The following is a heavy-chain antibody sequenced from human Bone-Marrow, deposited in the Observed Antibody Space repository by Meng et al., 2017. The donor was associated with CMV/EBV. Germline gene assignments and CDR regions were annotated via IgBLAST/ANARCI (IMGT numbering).Heavy chain of an antibody. CDR3: ARDGQCGSYYAFDH. Sequence: SETLSLTCTVSGGSVSSGSYYWSWIRQPPGKGLEWIGYIYYSGSTNYNPSLKSRVTVSVDTSKTQFSLKLTSVTAADTAMYYCARDGQCGSYYAFDHWGQGTPVTVSS. J-gene: IGHJ4*02. V-gene: IGHV4-61*01. D-gene: IGHD1-26*01. CDR1: GGSVSSGSYY. CDR2: IYYSGST.